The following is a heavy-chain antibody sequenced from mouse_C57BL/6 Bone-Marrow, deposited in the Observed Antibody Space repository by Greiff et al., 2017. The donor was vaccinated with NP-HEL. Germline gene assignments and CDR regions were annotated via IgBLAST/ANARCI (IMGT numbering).Heavy chain of an antibody. CDR1: GFTFSSYA. CDR2: ISDGGSYT. V-gene: IGHV5-4*03. CDR3: AKHYGSSYGYFDY. Sequence: EVKVVESGGGLVKPGGSLKLSCAASGFTFSSYAMSWVRQTPEKRLEWVATISDGGSYTYYPDNVKGRFTISRDNAKNNLYLQMSHLKSDDTARYYCAKHYGSSYGYFDYWGQGTTLTVSS. D-gene: IGHD1-1*01. J-gene: IGHJ2*01.